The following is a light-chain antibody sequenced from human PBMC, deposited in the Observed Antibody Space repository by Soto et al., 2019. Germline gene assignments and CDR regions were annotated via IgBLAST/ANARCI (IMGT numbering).Light chain of an antibody. CDR3: QHRNDWPFT. V-gene: IGKV3-11*01. CDR1: QRVYSY. CDR2: DVS. Sequence: EVVLTQSPATLSLSPGERATLSCRASQRVYSYLAWYQQKPGQPPRLLISDVSNRATGIPARFSGSGYGTDFTLTISSLEPEDFAVYYCQHRNDWPFTFGGGTKVEIK. J-gene: IGKJ4*01.